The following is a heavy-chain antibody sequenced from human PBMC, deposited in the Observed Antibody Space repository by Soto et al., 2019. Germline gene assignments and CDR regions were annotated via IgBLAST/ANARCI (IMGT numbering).Heavy chain of an antibody. CDR1: GYTLTELS. V-gene: IGHV1-24*01. D-gene: IGHD3-3*01. Sequence: ASVKVSCKVSGYTLTELSMHWVRQAPGKGLEWMGGFDPEDGETIYAQKFQGRVTMTEDTSTDTAYMELSSLRSEDTAVYYCATRPVLRFLEWLPPTDYYYGMDVWGQGTTVTVSS. CDR3: ATRPVLRFLEWLPPTDYYYGMDV. CDR2: FDPEDGET. J-gene: IGHJ6*02.